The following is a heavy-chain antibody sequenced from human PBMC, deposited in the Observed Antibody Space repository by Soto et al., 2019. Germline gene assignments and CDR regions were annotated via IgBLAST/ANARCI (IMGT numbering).Heavy chain of an antibody. V-gene: IGHV3-23*01. Sequence: GGSLRLSCAASGFTFSSYAMSWVRQAPGKGLEWVSSFSGSGGGTYYADSVKGRFTISRDNSKNTLYLQMNSLRAEDTAVYYCAKEYGSWSYYLYYFDYWGQGTHVTVSA. CDR1: GFTFSSYA. J-gene: IGHJ4*02. CDR2: FSGSGGGT. CDR3: AKEYGSWSYYLYYFDY. D-gene: IGHD3-10*01.